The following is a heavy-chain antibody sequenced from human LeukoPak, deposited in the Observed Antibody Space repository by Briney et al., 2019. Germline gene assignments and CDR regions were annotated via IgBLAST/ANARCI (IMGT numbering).Heavy chain of an antibody. V-gene: IGHV4-39*01. D-gene: IGHD3-10*01. CDR3: APGDFSGLWFDP. J-gene: IGHJ5*02. CDR2: IYYSGIT. Sequence: PSETLSLTCTVSGGSISNTNYYWGWIRQPPGKGLEWIGTIYYSGITYYNPSLKSRVSISVDTSKNQFSLNLSSVTAADTAVYYCAPGDFSGLWFDPWGRGPLVTVSS. CDR1: GGSISNTNYY.